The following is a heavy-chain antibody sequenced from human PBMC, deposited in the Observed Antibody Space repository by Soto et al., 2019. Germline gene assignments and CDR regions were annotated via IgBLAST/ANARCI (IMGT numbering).Heavy chain of an antibody. D-gene: IGHD3-16*02. V-gene: IGHV3-30*03. CDR3: ARDYGALPADRFSY. J-gene: IGHJ1*01. CDR2: ISYDGKNI. CDR1: GFNLDSYA. Sequence: VESGGGVVQPGGSLRLSCAASGFNLDSYAMNWVRQAPGKGHEWVATISYDGKNIYYADFVRGRFTISKDNSNNSLYLRLSTLTPEDTALYYCARDYGALPADRFSYWGQGTLVTVSS.